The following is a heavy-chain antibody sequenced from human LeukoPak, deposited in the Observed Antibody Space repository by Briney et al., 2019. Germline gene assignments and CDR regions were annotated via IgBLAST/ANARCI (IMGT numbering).Heavy chain of an antibody. D-gene: IGHD2-15*01. Sequence: GGSLRLSCAASGFTFSSYEMNWVRQAPGKGLEWVAVISYDGSSKYYADSVKGRFTISRDNSKKMMYLQMNNLRAEDTALYYCARQKDIVVVVTTTGSFDYWGQGTLVTVSS. J-gene: IGHJ4*02. CDR1: GFTFSSYE. V-gene: IGHV3-30-3*01. CDR2: ISYDGSSK. CDR3: ARQKDIVVVVTTTGSFDY.